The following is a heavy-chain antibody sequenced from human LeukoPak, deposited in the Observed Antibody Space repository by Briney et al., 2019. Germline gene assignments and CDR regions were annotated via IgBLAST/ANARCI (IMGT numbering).Heavy chain of an antibody. V-gene: IGHV4-59*12. CDR1: GGSISSYY. J-gene: IGHJ4*02. Sequence: SETLSLTCTVSGGSISSYYWSWIRQPPGKGLEWIGYIYYSGSTNYNPSLKSRVTISVDTSKNQFSLKLSSVTAADTAVYYCARTGSYKWLRLRSGLFDYWGQGTLVTVSS. D-gene: IGHD5-12*01. CDR3: ARTGSYKWLRLRSGLFDY. CDR2: IYYSGST.